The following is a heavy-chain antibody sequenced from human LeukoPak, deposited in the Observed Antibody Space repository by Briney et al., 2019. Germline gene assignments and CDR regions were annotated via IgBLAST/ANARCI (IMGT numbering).Heavy chain of an antibody. CDR2: ISSSSSTI. Sequence: PGGSLRLSCAASGFSFSNSGMTWVRQAPGKGLEWVSYISSSSSTIYYADSVKGRFTISRDNSKNTLYPQMNSLRAEDTAVYYCAKPHIRIAAAGTVLNYWGQGTLVTVSS. D-gene: IGHD6-13*01. J-gene: IGHJ4*02. CDR3: AKPHIRIAAAGTVLNY. V-gene: IGHV3-48*01. CDR1: GFSFSNSG.